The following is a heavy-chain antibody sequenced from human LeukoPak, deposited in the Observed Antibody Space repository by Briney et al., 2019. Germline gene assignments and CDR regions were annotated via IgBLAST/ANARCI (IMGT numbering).Heavy chain of an antibody. CDR2: ISTSGGNT. CDR1: GFTFSTCA. CDR3: ARSPTDNSREGVDY. V-gene: IGHV3-23*01. D-gene: IGHD1-1*01. Sequence: RGSLRLSCAASGFTFSTCAMSWVRQTPGKGLEWVSAISTSGGNTYYGDSVKGRFTISRDNSQDTLYLQMSSLRVEDTAIYYCARSPTDNSREGVDYWGQGTLVTVSS. J-gene: IGHJ4*02.